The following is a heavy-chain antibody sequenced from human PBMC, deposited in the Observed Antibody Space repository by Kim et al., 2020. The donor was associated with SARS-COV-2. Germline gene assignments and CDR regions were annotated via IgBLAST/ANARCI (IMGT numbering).Heavy chain of an antibody. V-gene: IGHV1-2*04. J-gene: IGHJ5*02. CDR1: GYTFTGYY. CDR3: ARGGYSGYDYIEEGWFDP. D-gene: IGHD5-12*01. Sequence: ASVKVSCKASGYTFTGYYMHWVRQAPGQGLEWMGWINPNSGGTNYAQKFQGWVTMTRDTSISTAYMELSRLRSDDTAVYYCARGGYSGYDYIEEGWFDPWGQGTLVTVSS. CDR2: INPNSGGT.